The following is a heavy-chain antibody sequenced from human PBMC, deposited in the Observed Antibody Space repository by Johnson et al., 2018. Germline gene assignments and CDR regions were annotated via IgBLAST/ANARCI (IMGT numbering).Heavy chain of an antibody. Sequence: VQLVQSGGGLIQPGGSLRLSCSASGFTVSSSYMTWVRQAPGKGLEWVSVIYSGGSTYYADSVKGRFTIPRDNSKNTLYFQMNSLRADDTAVYYCARALPPNKYHYWLAFDIWGQGIMVTVSS. V-gene: IGHV3-53*01. CDR2: IYSGGST. D-gene: IGHD1/OR15-1a*01. J-gene: IGHJ3*02. CDR3: ARALPPNKYHYWLAFDI. CDR1: GFTVSSSY.